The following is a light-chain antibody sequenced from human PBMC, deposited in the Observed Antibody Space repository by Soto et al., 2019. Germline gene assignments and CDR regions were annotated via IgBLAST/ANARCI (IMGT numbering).Light chain of an antibody. J-gene: IGKJ3*01. CDR1: QGIYSR. CDR3: QQTGSSPPHT. Sequence: DIQMTQSPSSVSASVGDTVTITCRASQGIYSRLAWYQQKPGKAPELLIYATSTLQNGVPTRFSGSQFETDFTLSISSLQPEDSASYFCQQTGSSPPHTFSPGTKVDIK. CDR2: ATS. V-gene: IGKV1D-12*01.